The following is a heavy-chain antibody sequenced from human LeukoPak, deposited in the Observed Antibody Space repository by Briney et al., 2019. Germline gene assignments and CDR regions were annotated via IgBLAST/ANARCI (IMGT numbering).Heavy chain of an antibody. CDR3: ARHDYGGNSGDY. Sequence: PGGSLRLSCAASGFTFSSYSMNWVRQAPGKGLEWDSYIRTSSSTIYYADSVKGRFTISRDNAKNSLYLQMNSLKDEDTAVYYCARHDYGGNSGDYWGQGTLVTVSS. CDR2: IRTSSSTI. V-gene: IGHV3-48*02. J-gene: IGHJ4*02. CDR1: GFTFSSYS. D-gene: IGHD4-23*01.